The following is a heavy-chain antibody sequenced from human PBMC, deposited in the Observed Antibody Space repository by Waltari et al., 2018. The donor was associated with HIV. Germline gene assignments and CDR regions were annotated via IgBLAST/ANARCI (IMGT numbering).Heavy chain of an antibody. CDR1: GFTLGSYG. CDR2: IWYDGGKI. J-gene: IGHJ6*02. D-gene: IGHD2-2*01. Sequence: QVQLVASGGGVFQPGRSLRLSCAASGFTLGSYGMPWVRQAPGKGLECVASIWYDGGKIYYADSVGGRFTISRDTSKNTLYLQMNSLRGEDTAVYYCARAHCSSTSCYYYGMDVWGQGTTVTVSS. V-gene: IGHV3-33*01. CDR3: ARAHCSSTSCYYYGMDV.